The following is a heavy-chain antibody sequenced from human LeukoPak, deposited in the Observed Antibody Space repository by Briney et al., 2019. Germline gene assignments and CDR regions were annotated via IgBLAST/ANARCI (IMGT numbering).Heavy chain of an antibody. CDR2: ISYDGSNK. J-gene: IGHJ4*02. D-gene: IGHD3-22*01. CDR3: AKEPYYYDSPSFDY. CDR1: GFTFSSYA. V-gene: IGHV3-30*07. Sequence: GGSLRLSCAASGFTFSSYAMHWVRQAPGKGLEWVAVISYDGSNKYYADSVKGRFTISRDNSKNTLYLQMNSLRAEDTAVYYCAKEPYYYDSPSFDYWGQGTLVTVSS.